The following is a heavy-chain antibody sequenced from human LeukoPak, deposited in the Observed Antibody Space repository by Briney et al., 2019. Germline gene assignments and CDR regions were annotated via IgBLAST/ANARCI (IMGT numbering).Heavy chain of an antibody. CDR1: GYTFTGYY. J-gene: IGHJ4*02. D-gene: IGHD2/OR15-2a*01. CDR3: ARVPHAQFRIDYFDY. CDR2: INPNSRGT. V-gene: IGHV1-2*02. Sequence: ASVKVSCKASGYTFTGYYMHWVRQAPGQGLEWMGWINPNSRGTNYAQKFQGRVTMTRDTSISTAYMELSRLRSDDTAVYYCARVPHAQFRIDYFDYWGQGTLVTVSS.